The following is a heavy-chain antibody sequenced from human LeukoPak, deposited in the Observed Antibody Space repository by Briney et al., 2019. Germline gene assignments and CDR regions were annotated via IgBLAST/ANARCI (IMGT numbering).Heavy chain of an antibody. CDR1: GFTFSDYY. D-gene: IGHD6-19*01. V-gene: IGHV4-38-2*01. CDR3: ARVVAGYYFDY. Sequence: SPGGSLRLSCAASGFTFSDYYMSWIRQAPGKGLEWIGTMYHSGSTYYKPSLKSRVTMSVDTSKNQFSLKLSSVTAADTAVYYCARVVAGYYFDYWGQGTLVTVSS. CDR2: MYHSGST. J-gene: IGHJ4*02.